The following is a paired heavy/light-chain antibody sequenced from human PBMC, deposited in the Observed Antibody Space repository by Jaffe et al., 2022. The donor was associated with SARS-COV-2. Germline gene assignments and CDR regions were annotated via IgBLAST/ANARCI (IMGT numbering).Light chain of an antibody. J-gene: IGLJ2*01. V-gene: IGLV2-14*01. CDR1: NSDVGGYNY. CDR3: SSYTSTSTPVV. Sequence: QSALTQPASVSGSPGQSITISCTGTNSDVGGYNYVSWYQQHPGKAPKLIIYEVNNRPSGVSNRFSGSKSGNTASLTISGLQTEDEADYYCSSYTSTSTPVVFGGGTKLTVL. CDR2: EVN.
Heavy chain of an antibody. V-gene: IGHV5-51*01. CDR1: GYSFATYW. D-gene: IGHD6-19*01. J-gene: IGHJ4*02. CDR3: ARRYSSGSYPY. CDR2: IYPGDSDT. Sequence: EVQLVQSGAEVKKPGESLKISCKGSGYSFATYWIAWVRQMPGKGPEWMGIIYPGDSDTRYSPSFQGQVTMSADKSISTAYLQWSSLKASDTAMYYCARRYSSGSYPYWGQGTLVTVSS.